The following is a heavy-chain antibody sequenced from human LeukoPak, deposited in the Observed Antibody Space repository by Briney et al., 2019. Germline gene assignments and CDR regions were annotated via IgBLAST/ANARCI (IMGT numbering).Heavy chain of an antibody. J-gene: IGHJ6*02. CDR3: ARAADDEFYLYYGMDV. V-gene: IGHV4-34*01. D-gene: IGHD3-16*01. CDR2: VSQSGST. CDR1: GGSFSGFY. Sequence: PSETLSLTCAVYGGSFSGFYWSWIRQPPWRGLEWIGEVSQSGSTNYNPSLKSRITMSVDTSKNQFSLQLRSMTAADTAVYFCARAADDEFYLYYGMDVWGQGTTVTVSS.